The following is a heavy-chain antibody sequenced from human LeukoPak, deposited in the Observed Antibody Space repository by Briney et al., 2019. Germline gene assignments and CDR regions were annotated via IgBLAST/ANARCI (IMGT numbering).Heavy chain of an antibody. J-gene: IGHJ2*01. CDR2: INHSGSS. D-gene: IGHD2-15*01. Sequence: SETLSLTCAVYVGSLTDYYWAWIRQPPGKGLEWIGEINHSGSSNHNPSLKSRVTTSVVTSKNQFSLKVSSVTAADTAVYYCARRREGYFDLWGRGNLVTVSS. CDR3: ARRREGYFDL. V-gene: IGHV4-34*01. CDR1: VGSLTDYY.